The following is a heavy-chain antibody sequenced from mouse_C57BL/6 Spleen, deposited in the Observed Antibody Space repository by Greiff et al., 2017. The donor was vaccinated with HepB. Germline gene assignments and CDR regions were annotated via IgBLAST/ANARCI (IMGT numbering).Heavy chain of an antibody. CDR2: IRNKANNHAT. V-gene: IGHV6-6*01. CDR1: GFTFSDAW. CDR3: TRELGRGGYAMDY. Sequence: EVKVEESGGGLVQPGGSMKLSCAASGFTFSDAWMDWVRQSPEKGLEWVAEIRNKANNHATYYAESVKGRFTISRDDSKSSVYLQMNSLRAEDTGIYYCTRELGRGGYAMDYWGQGTSVTVSS. J-gene: IGHJ4*01. D-gene: IGHD4-1*01.